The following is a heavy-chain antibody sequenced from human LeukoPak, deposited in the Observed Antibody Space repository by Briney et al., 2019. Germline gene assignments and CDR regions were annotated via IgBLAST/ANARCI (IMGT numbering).Heavy chain of an antibody. Sequence: ASVKVSCKASGYTFTSYGISWVRQAPGQGLEWMGWISAYNGNTNYAQKLQGRVTMTTDTSTSTAYMELRSLRSDDTAVYYCARDIEDYVWGSYFDYWGQGTLVTVSS. V-gene: IGHV1-18*01. CDR1: GYTFTSYG. CDR3: ARDIEDYVWGSYFDY. D-gene: IGHD3-16*01. CDR2: ISAYNGNT. J-gene: IGHJ4*02.